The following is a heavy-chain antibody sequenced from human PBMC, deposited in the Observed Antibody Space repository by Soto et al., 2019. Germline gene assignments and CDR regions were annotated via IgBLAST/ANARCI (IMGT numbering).Heavy chain of an antibody. CDR2: IWYDGSNK. J-gene: IGHJ6*01. CDR1: GYTLTELS. V-gene: IGHV3-33*01. CDR3: ARGGIYYDSSGYYDYG. D-gene: IGHD3-22*01. Sequence: SCKVSGYTLTELSMHWVRQAPGKGLEWVAVIWYDGSNKYYADSVKGRFTISRDNSKNTLYLQMNSLRAEDTAVYYCARGGIYYDSSGYYDYG.